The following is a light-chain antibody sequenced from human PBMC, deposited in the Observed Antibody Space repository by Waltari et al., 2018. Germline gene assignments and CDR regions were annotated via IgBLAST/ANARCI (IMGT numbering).Light chain of an antibody. J-gene: IGLJ2*01. V-gene: IGLV1-36*01. CDR2: YDD. CDR3: AVWDDSLNGVV. CDR1: SSNIGKNA. Sequence: QSVLTQPPSVSQAPRQRVTISCSGSSSNIGKNAVNWYQQLPGKAPKLLIYYDDLLPSGVPDRFSGSKSGTSASLAISGLQSEDEAYYYCAVWDDSLNGVVFGGGTKLTVL.